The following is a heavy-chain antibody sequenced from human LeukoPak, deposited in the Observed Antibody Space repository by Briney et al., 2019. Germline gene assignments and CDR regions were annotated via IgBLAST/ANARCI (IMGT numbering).Heavy chain of an antibody. J-gene: IGHJ6*02. CDR3: ARGGTVIGTSCPYAMDV. CDR2: IFHRVST. CDR1: GGSFSGYY. Sequence: SSESLSLTCAVYGGSFSGYYWNLIRQPPGKGLEWIGEIFHRVSTNYNASLKSRVTISVDMSKNQFALKLTSVTAADTAVYYCARGGTVIGTSCPYAMDVRGQGTTVTVSS. D-gene: IGHD2-2*01. V-gene: IGHV4-34*01.